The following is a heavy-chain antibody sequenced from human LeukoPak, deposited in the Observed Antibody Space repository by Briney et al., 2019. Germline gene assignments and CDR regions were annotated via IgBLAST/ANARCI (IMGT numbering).Heavy chain of an antibody. CDR2: IHYSGST. D-gene: IGHD1-26*01. CDR1: GGSVSSYY. V-gene: IGHV4-59*08. Sequence: SETLSLTCTASGGSVSSYYWSWIRQPPGKGLEWIGYIHYSGSTNYNPSLKSRVTISADTSKNQFSLKLSSVTAADTAVYYCATSKGATVFDHWGQGTLVTVSS. CDR3: ATSKGATVFDH. J-gene: IGHJ4*02.